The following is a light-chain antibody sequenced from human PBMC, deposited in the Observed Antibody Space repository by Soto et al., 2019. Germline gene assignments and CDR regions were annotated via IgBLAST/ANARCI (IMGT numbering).Light chain of an antibody. CDR1: QSLRHSNGHNY. CDR2: LGS. CDR3: VHAPQIPPHT. J-gene: IGKJ2*01. Sequence: DIVMTQSPLSLPVTPGEPASVSCRSSQSLRHSNGHNYLDWYVQKPGQSPQLLIYLGSYRASGVRDRFSGSGSGTDFTLRISRVEAEDVGVYYCVHAPQIPPHTFGQGTKLEIK. V-gene: IGKV2-28*01.